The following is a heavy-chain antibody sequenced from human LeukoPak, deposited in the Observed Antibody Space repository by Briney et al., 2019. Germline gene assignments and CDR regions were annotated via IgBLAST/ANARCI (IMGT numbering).Heavy chain of an antibody. J-gene: IGHJ4*02. Sequence: SETLSLTCAVYGGSFSGYFWSWIRQPPGRGLGWIGEINHSGSPDYNPSLKSRVTISVDTSRNQFSLKLSSVTAADTAPYYCVREREQREKRQYATGYDSWGQGTLVTVSS. CDR3: VREREQREKRQYATGYDS. CDR2: INHSGSP. V-gene: IGHV4-34*01. D-gene: IGHD2-2*01. CDR1: GGSFSGYF.